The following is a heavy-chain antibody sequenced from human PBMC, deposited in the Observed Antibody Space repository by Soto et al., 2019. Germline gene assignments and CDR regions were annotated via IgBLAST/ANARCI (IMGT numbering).Heavy chain of an antibody. V-gene: IGHV4-59*01. CDR1: GGTISGYF. CDR3: ARIGGYHGPLDY. Sequence: SETLSLTCSVSGGTISGYFWSWIRQPPGRGLEWIGYTYHRGSTNYSPSLKSRVAISLDTSENQFSLKVNSVTAADTAVYYCARIGGYHGPLDYWGQGTPVTVSS. J-gene: IGHJ4*02. CDR2: TYHRGST. D-gene: IGHD2-15*01.